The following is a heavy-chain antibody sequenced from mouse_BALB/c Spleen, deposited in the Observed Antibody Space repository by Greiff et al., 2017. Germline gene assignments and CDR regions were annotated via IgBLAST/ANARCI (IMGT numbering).Heavy chain of an antibody. J-gene: IGHJ3*01. Sequence: LVESGPELVKPGASVKMSCKASGYTFTSYVMHWVKQKPGQGLEWIGYINPYNDGTKYNEKFKGKATLTSDKSSSTAYMELSSLTSEDSAVYYCTREVYRYAWFAYWGQGTLVTVSA. CDR1: GYTFTSYV. CDR2: INPYNDGT. D-gene: IGHD2-14*01. V-gene: IGHV1-14*01. CDR3: TREVYRYAWFAY.